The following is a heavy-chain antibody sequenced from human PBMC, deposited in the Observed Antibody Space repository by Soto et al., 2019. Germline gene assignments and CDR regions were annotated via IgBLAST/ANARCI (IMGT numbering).Heavy chain of an antibody. J-gene: IGHJ1*01. V-gene: IGHV4-59*01. CDR2: IYYSGST. Sequence: SETLSLTCTVSGGSISSYYWSWIRQPPGKGLEWIGYIYYSGSTNYNPSLKSRVTISVDTSKNQFSLKLSSVTAADTAVYYYARAITYYYDSSGYPGYFQHWGQGTLVTVSS. CDR3: ARAITYYYDSSGYPGYFQH. D-gene: IGHD3-22*01. CDR1: GGSISSYY.